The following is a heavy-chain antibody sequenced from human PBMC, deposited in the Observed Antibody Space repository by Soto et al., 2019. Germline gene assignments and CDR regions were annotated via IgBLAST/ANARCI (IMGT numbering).Heavy chain of an antibody. J-gene: IGHJ6*02. CDR3: ARDLVVPAAVPYYYGMHV. D-gene: IGHD2-2*01. Sequence: SEKVTCKASRATFSGYAISWSRQAPGQGLEWMGGIIPIFGTANCAQKFQGRVTITADESTSTAYMELSSLRSEDTAVYYCARDLVVPAAVPYYYGMHVWGQGTTVTVSS. CDR2: IIPIFGTA. CDR1: RATFSGYA. V-gene: IGHV1-69*13.